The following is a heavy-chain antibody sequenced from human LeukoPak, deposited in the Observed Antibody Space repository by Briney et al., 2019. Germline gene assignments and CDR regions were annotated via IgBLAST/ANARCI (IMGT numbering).Heavy chain of an antibody. J-gene: IGHJ4*02. CDR3: ARDCGGDCYSNMYYFDY. CDR1: GGSISSYY. CDR2: IYYSGST. Sequence: SETLSLTCTVSGGSISSYYWSWIRQPPGKGLEWIGYIYYSGSTNYNPSLKSRVTISVDTSKNQFSLKLSSVTAADTAVYYCARDCGGDCYSNMYYFDYWGQGTLVTVSS. D-gene: IGHD2-21*02. V-gene: IGHV4-59*12.